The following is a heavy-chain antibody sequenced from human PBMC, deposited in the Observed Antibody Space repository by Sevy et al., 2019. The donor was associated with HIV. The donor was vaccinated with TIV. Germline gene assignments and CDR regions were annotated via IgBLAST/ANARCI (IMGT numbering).Heavy chain of an antibody. J-gene: IGHJ6*02. CDR2: LRHDETDI. CDR3: ARDGVYYGMDV. V-gene: IGHV3-30*02. CDR1: GFNFGRHG. D-gene: IGHD3-16*01. Sequence: GGSLRLSCAASGFNFGRHGMHWVRQTPGKGLRWVAYLRHDETDIQQEASVRGRFTVSRDNSKNILYLQMNSLTAEDTGTYYCARDGVYYGMDVWGLGTTVTVSS.